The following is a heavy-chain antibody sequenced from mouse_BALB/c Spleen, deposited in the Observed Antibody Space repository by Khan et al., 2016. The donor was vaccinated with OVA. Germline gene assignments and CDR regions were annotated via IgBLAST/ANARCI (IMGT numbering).Heavy chain of an antibody. V-gene: IGHV1S135*01. Sequence: EVELVESGPELMKPGASVKISCKASGYSFTSYYIHWVKQSHGKSLEWIGYIDPFNGGTSYNPKFKGKATLTVDKSSSTVFMHLSSLTSDDAAVYYCAGHGYVAWFAYWGQGTLVTVSA. CDR2: IDPFNGGT. D-gene: IGHD2-2*01. CDR3: AGHGYVAWFAY. CDR1: GYSFTSYY. J-gene: IGHJ3*01.